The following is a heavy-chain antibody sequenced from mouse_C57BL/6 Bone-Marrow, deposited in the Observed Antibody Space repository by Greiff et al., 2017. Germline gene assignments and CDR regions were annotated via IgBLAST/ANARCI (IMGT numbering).Heavy chain of an antibody. Sequence: EVQLQQSGAELVRPGASVKLSCTASGFNITDDYMHWVKQRPEQGLEWIGWIDPENGDPEYASKFQGKATITADTSSNTDYLQLSSRTSESPAVYYCRSAAWFAYGGQGTLVTVSA. V-gene: IGHV14-4*01. CDR1: GFNITDDY. CDR3: RSAAWFAY. J-gene: IGHJ3*01. CDR2: IDPENGDP.